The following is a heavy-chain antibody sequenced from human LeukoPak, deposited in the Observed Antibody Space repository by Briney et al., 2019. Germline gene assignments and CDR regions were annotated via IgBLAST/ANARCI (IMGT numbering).Heavy chain of an antibody. D-gene: IGHD3-22*01. V-gene: IGHV3-30-3*01. CDR3: ARVSYYDSFYFDY. CDR1: GFTFSSYA. J-gene: IGHJ4*02. CDR2: ISYDGSNK. Sequence: GGSLRLSCAASGFTFSSYAMHWVRQAPGKGLEWVAVISYDGSNKYYADSVEGRFTISRDNSKNTLYLQMNSLRAEDTAVYYCARVSYYDSFYFDYWGQGTLVTVSS.